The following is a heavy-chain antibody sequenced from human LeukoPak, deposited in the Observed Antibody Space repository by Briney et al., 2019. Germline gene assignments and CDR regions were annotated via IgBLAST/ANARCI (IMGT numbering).Heavy chain of an antibody. D-gene: IGHD2-2*01. J-gene: IGHJ4*02. V-gene: IGHV1-46*01. CDR1: GYTFTSYY. CDR3: ARGKDIVVVPAALFDY. CDR2: INPSGGST. Sequence: ASVNVSCKASGYTFTSYYMHWVRQAPGQGLEWMGIINPSGGSTSYAQKFQGRVTMTRDTSTSTVYMELSSLRSEDTAVYYCARGKDIVVVPAALFDYWGQGTLVTVSS.